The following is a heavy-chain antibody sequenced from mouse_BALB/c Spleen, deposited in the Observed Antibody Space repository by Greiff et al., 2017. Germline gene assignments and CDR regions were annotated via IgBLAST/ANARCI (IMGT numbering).Heavy chain of an antibody. D-gene: IGHD2-14*01. Sequence: EVMLVESGPGLVKPSQSLSLTCTVTGYSITSDYAWNWIRQLPGNKLEWMGYISYSGSTSYNPSLKSRISITRDTSKNQFFLQLNSVTTEDTATYYCARETYYRYYAMDYWGQGTSVTVSS. V-gene: IGHV3-2*02. J-gene: IGHJ4*01. CDR1: GYSITSDYA. CDR2: ISYSGST. CDR3: ARETYYRYYAMDY.